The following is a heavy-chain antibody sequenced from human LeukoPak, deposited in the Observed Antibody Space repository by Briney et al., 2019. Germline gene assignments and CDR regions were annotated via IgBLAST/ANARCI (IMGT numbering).Heavy chain of an antibody. J-gene: IGHJ3*02. D-gene: IGHD3-9*01. CDR3: AKDGSGGDYDIHGAFDI. V-gene: IGHV3-30*18. Sequence: PGGSLRLSCAASGFTFSSYGMHWVRQAPGKGLEWVAVISYDGSNKYYADSVKGRFTISRDNSKNTLYLQMNSLRAEDTAVYYCAKDGSGGDYDIHGAFDIWGQGTMVTVSS. CDR2: ISYDGSNK. CDR1: GFTFSSYG.